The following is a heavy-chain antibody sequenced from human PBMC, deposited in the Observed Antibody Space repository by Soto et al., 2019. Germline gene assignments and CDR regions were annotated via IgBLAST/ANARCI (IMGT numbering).Heavy chain of an antibody. V-gene: IGHV1-18*01. D-gene: IGHD3-22*01. Sequence: QVQLVQSGAEVKKPGASVKVSCKASGYTFTSYGISWVRQAPGQGLEWMGWISAYNGNINYAQKFQGRVTMTTDTSTSTAYMELRSLISDDTAVYYCARDRYYYDSSGYYLFDYWGQGTLVTVSS. CDR3: ARDRYYYDSSGYYLFDY. CDR2: ISAYNGNI. J-gene: IGHJ4*02. CDR1: GYTFTSYG.